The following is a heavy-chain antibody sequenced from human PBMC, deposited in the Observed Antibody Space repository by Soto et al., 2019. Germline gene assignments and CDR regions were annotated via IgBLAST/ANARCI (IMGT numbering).Heavy chain of an antibody. CDR3: AKETKQWLLNTDAFDI. CDR1: GFTFSSYA. D-gene: IGHD6-19*01. CDR2: ISGSGGST. J-gene: IGHJ3*02. V-gene: IGHV3-23*01. Sequence: GGSLRLSCAASGFTFSSYAMSWVRQAPGKGLEWVSAISGSGGSTYYADSVKGRFTISRDNSKNTLYLQMNSLRAEDRAVYYCAKETKQWLLNTDAFDIWGQGTMVTVSS.